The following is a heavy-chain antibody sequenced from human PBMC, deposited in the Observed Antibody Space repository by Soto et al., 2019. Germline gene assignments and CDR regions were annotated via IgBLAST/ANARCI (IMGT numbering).Heavy chain of an antibody. Sequence: EVQLLESGGGLVQPGGSLRLSCAASGFTFSNYVMSWVRQAPGKGLEWVSGISGSGGVTYYADSVKGRLTIARDNSRNTLYLQVNSLRAEVTAVYYCARGGNYYEAGDDYWGQGTLVTVSS. V-gene: IGHV3-23*01. CDR2: ISGSGGVT. CDR3: ARGGNYYEAGDDY. D-gene: IGHD3-22*01. CDR1: GFTFSNYV. J-gene: IGHJ4*02.